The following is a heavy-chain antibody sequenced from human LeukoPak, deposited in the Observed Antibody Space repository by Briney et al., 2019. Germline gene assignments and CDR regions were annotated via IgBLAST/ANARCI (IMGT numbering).Heavy chain of an antibody. J-gene: IGHJ5*02. CDR1: GYPFTMYG. CDR2: ICDNNGNT. Sequence: GASVWVSCKASGYPFTMYGFNWVRQAPGQGLEWMGCICDNNGNTNYAQKFQGRVTMTTDTSTNTAYMDLTNLKSDDTAIYYCARGPRFDPWGQGTLVTVSS. V-gene: IGHV1-18*01. CDR3: ARGPRFDP.